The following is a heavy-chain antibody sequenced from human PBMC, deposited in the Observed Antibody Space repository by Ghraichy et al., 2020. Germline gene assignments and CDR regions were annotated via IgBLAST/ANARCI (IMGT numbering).Heavy chain of an antibody. CDR1: GGSISSYY. V-gene: IGHV4-59*01. J-gene: IGHJ3*02. CDR2: IYYSGST. CDR3: ARADYTTYYYDSSGYGADAFDI. D-gene: IGHD3-22*01. Sequence: SETLSLTCTVSGGSISSYYWSWIRQPPGKGLEWIGYIYYSGSTNYNPSLKSRVTISVDTSKNQFSLKLSSVTAADTAVYYCARADYTTYYYDSSGYGADAFDIWGQGTMVTVSS.